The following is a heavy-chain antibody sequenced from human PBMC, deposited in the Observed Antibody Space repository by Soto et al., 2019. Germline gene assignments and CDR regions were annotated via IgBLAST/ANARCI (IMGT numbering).Heavy chain of an antibody. D-gene: IGHD5-12*01. J-gene: IGHJ3*02. CDR3: ARDGQYRTDGFDI. Sequence: EAQLLESGGELIQPGGSLRLSCAASGFTYSSHGMSWVRQAPGKGLEWIAGVRRGGGSTYYADSVKGRFTISRDNDKNYLDLIMNSLSVEDTALYYCARDGQYRTDGFDIWGQGTMVSVSS. CDR2: VRRGGGST. V-gene: IGHV3-23*01. CDR1: GFTYSSHG.